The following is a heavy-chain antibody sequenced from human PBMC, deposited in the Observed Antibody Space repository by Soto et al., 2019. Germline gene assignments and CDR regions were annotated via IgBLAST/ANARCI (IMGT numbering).Heavy chain of an antibody. CDR3: ARDEASNIVVVPAAIY. Sequence: GGSLRLSCAASGFTFSSYAMHWVRQAPGKGLEWVAVISYDGSNKYYADSVKGRFTISRDNSKNTLYLQMNSLRAEDTAVYYCARDEASNIVVVPAAIYWGQGTLVTVSS. CDR1: GFTFSSYA. V-gene: IGHV3-30-3*01. J-gene: IGHJ4*02. D-gene: IGHD2-2*01. CDR2: ISYDGSNK.